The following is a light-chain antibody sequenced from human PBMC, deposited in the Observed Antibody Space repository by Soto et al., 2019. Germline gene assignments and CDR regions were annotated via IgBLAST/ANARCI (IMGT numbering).Light chain of an antibody. CDR2: VNSVGIH. CDR1: NGHNTNA. Sequence: QPVLTQSPSASASLGASVKLTCTLSNGHNTNAIAWHQQRPEKGPRYLMKVNSVGIHSRGGGIPDRFSASSSGAERYLTIAGLQSEDEADYYCQTWDTGMVFGGGTKLTVL. CDR3: QTWDTGMV. J-gene: IGLJ2*01. V-gene: IGLV4-69*01.